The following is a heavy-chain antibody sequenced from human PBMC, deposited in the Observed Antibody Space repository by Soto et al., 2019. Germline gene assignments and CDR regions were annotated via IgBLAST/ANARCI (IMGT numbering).Heavy chain of an antibody. Sequence: DVQLVESGRGLVQPGRSLRLSCAASGFTFDDYAMHWVRQAPGKGLEWVSGISWNSGSIGYADSVKGRFTISRDNAKNSLYLQMNSLRAEDTALYYCAKGFSGYSYGFEDSGYDLFFDYWGQGTLVTVSS. CDR2: ISWNSGSI. D-gene: IGHD5-18*01. CDR3: AKGFSGYSYGFEDSGYDLFFDY. J-gene: IGHJ4*02. V-gene: IGHV3-9*01. CDR1: GFTFDDYA.